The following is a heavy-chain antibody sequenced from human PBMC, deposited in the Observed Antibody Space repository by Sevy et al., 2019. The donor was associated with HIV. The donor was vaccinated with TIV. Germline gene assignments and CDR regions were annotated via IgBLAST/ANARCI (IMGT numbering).Heavy chain of an antibody. D-gene: IGHD1-26*01. Sequence: SETLSLTCTVSGGSISSGDYYWSWIRQPPGKGLEWIGYIYYSGSTYYNPSPKSLFTISVDTSKDQFPPKLSSVAAADTAVYYCARGLDSGSYYPFDYWGQGTLVTVSS. CDR1: GGSISSGDYY. CDR2: IYYSGST. J-gene: IGHJ4*02. V-gene: IGHV4-30-4*01. CDR3: ARGLDSGSYYPFDY.